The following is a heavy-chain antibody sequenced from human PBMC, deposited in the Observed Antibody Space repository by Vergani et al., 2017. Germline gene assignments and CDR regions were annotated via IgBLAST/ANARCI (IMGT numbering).Heavy chain of an antibody. Sequence: EVQLVQSGAEVKKPGESLKISCKGSGYRFTSYWIGWVRQMPGKGLEWMGIIYPGNSDTRYSPSFQGQVTISADKSIGTAYLQWSSLKASDTAMYYCARVISMVRGVIYYGMDVWGQGTTVTVSS. J-gene: IGHJ6*02. D-gene: IGHD3-10*01. CDR1: GYRFTSYW. CDR3: ARVISMVRGVIYYGMDV. V-gene: IGHV5-51*01. CDR2: IYPGNSDT.